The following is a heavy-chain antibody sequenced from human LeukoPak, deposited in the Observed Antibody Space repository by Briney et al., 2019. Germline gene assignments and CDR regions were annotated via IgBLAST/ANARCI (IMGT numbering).Heavy chain of an antibody. J-gene: IGHJ4*02. D-gene: IGHD5-12*01. Sequence: GASGKVSCTASGYTFTDYYIHWVRQAPGQGLEWMGWIDPNTGVTNSAQKFQGRVNMTRYTSIATAYMELSRLRSDDTAVYYCATPTYSAYASTSLDSWGQGTLVTVSS. CDR1: GYTFTDYY. CDR2: IDPNTGVT. CDR3: ATPTYSAYASTSLDS. V-gene: IGHV1-2*02.